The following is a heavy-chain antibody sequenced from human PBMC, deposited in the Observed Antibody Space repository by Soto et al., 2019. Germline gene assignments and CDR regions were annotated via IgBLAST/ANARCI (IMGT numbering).Heavy chain of an antibody. CDR3: AREYYYDSSGYHENYYYYGMDV. Sequence: GSLRLSCAASGFTFSSYAMHWVRQAPGKGLEWVAVISYDGSNKYYADSVKGRFTISRDNSKNTLYLQMNSLRAEDTAVYYCAREYYYDSSGYHENYYYYGMDVWGQGTTVTVSS. V-gene: IGHV3-30-3*01. D-gene: IGHD3-22*01. CDR1: GFTFSSYA. CDR2: ISYDGSNK. J-gene: IGHJ6*02.